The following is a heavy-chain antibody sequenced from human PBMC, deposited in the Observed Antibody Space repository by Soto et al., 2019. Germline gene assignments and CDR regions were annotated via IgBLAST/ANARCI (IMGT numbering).Heavy chain of an antibody. CDR3: ARGGIAAAGTIWFDP. J-gene: IGHJ5*02. CDR2: INHSGST. V-gene: IGHV4-34*01. D-gene: IGHD6-13*01. Sequence: SEPLSLTCAVSDGSFSGYYWSWIRQPPGKGLEWIGEINHSGSTNYNPSIKSRVTISVDTSKNQFSLKLSSVTAADTAVYYCARGGIAAAGTIWFDPWGQGTLVTVSS. CDR1: DGSFSGYY.